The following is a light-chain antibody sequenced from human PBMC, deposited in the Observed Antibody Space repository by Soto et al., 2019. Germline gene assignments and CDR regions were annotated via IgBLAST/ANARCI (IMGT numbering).Light chain of an antibody. J-gene: IGKJ1*01. Sequence: EIVLTQSPGTLSLSPGERATLSCRASQSVDSTYLTWYQQKPGQAPRLLIYGASGRATGIPDRFSGSGSGTDFTLTISRLEPEDFAVYYCQQYNNWPPWTFGQGTKVEIK. CDR3: QQYNNWPPWT. CDR2: GAS. CDR1: QSVDSTY. V-gene: IGKV3-20*01.